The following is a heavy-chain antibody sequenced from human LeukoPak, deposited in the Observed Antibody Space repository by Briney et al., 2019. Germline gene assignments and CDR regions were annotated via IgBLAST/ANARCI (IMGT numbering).Heavy chain of an antibody. CDR1: GSTFSSYC. CDR3: AIFTSGWYQYYYYYYMDV. Sequence: GGSLRLSCAASGSTFSSYCMSWVRQAPGKGLEWVATIMEDGTERYYVDSVKGRFSISRDNAKNSQYLQMNSLRAEDTAVYYCAIFTSGWYQYYYYYYMDVWGKGTTVTVSS. V-gene: IGHV3-7*01. CDR2: IMEDGTER. D-gene: IGHD6-19*01. J-gene: IGHJ6*03.